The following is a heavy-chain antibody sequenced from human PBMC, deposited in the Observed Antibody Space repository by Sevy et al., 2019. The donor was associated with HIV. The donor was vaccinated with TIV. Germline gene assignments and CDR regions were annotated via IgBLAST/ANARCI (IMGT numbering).Heavy chain of an antibody. Sequence: SETLSLTCTVSGGSISSYYWSWIRQPAGKGLEWIGRIYTSGSTNYNPSLKSRVTMSVDTSKNQFSLKLRAVTAADTAVYYCARVTASHYYDFWSGYQHLGISWYFDLWGRGTLVTVSS. D-gene: IGHD3-3*01. J-gene: IGHJ2*01. V-gene: IGHV4-4*07. CDR1: GGSISSYY. CDR2: IYTSGST. CDR3: ARVTASHYYDFWSGYQHLGISWYFDL.